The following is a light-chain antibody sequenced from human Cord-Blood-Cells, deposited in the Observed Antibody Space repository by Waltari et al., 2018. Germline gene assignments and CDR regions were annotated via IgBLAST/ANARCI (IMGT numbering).Light chain of an antibody. V-gene: IGKV1-33*01. CDR2: DAS. J-gene: IGKJ3*01. CDR3: QQYDNLPFT. CDR1: QDISNY. Sequence: DIQMTKSHSSLSASVGDRVTITCQASQDISNYLNWYQQKPGKAPKLLIYDASNLETGVPSRFSGSGSGTDFTFTISSLQPEDIATYYCQQYDNLPFTFGPGTKVDIK.